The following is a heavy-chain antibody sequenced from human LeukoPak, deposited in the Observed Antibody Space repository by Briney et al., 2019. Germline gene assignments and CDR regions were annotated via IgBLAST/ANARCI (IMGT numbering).Heavy chain of an antibody. CDR1: GGSVSSGDYY. CDR2: IYYSGST. J-gene: IGHJ3*02. V-gene: IGHV4-30-4*08. D-gene: IGHD5-24*01. Sequence: PSQTLSLTCTVSGGSVSSGDYYWSWIRQPPGKGLEWIGYIYYSGSTYYNPSLKSRVTISVDTSKNQFSLKLSSVTAADTAVYYCARDGRGGYNFAFDIWSQGTMVTVSS. CDR3: ARDGRGGYNFAFDI.